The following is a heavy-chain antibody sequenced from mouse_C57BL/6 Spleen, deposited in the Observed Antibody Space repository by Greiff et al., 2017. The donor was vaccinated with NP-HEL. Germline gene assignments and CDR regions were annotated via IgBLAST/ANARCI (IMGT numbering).Heavy chain of an antibody. Sequence: EVHLVESGGGLVKPGGSLKLSCAASGFTFSSYAMSWVRQTPEKRLEWVATISDGGSYTYYPDNVKGRFTISRDNAKNNLYLQMSHLKSEDTAMYYCARDYDYDGHYYAMDYWGQGTSVTVSS. V-gene: IGHV5-4*01. CDR1: GFTFSSYA. CDR2: ISDGGSYT. CDR3: ARDYDYDGHYYAMDY. J-gene: IGHJ4*01. D-gene: IGHD2-4*01.